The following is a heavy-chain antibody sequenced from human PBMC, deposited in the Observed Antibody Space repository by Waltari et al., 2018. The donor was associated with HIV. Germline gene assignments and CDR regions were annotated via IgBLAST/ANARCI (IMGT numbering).Heavy chain of an antibody. Sequence: EVQLVESGGGWVQPGGSLRLSCEGSGFILRTYSMNWVRQAPGEGLEWVSYISSRSSTIYYADSVKGRFTISRDNAKNSLYLQMNSLRAEDTAVYYCAAVYSHYFAMDVWGQGTTVTVSS. CDR2: ISSRSSTI. J-gene: IGHJ6*02. CDR3: AAVYSHYFAMDV. D-gene: IGHD1-26*01. CDR1: GFILRTYS. V-gene: IGHV3-48*04.